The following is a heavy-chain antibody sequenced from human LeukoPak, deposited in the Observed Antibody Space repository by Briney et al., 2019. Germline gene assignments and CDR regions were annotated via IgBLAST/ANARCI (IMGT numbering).Heavy chain of an antibody. V-gene: IGHV4-4*07. CDR2: IYASGST. J-gene: IGHJ3*02. CDR3: ARHGALYSGSYNDAFDI. D-gene: IGHD1-26*01. Sequence: SETLSLTCTVSGGSISSYSWSWIRQPAGKGLEWIGRIYASGSTNFNPSLKSRVTISVDTSKNQFSLKLSSVTAADTAVYYCARHGALYSGSYNDAFDIWGQGTMVTVSS. CDR1: GGSISSYS.